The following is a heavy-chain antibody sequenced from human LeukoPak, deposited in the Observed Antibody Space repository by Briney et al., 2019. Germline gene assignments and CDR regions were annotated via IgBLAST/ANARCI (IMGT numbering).Heavy chain of an antibody. V-gene: IGHV3-21*01. CDR3: ARDRDCSSTSCKPYYFDY. J-gene: IGHJ4*02. CDR2: ISSSSSYI. CDR1: GFTFSSYS. Sequence: GGSLRLSCAASGFTFSSYSMNWVRQAPGKGLEWVSSISSSSSYIYYADSVKGRFTISRDNAKNSLYLQMNSLRAEDTAVYYCARDRDCSSTSCKPYYFDYWGQGTLVTVSS. D-gene: IGHD2-2*01.